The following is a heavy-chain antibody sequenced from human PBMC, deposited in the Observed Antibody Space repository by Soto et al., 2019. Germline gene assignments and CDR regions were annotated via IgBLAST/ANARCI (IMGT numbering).Heavy chain of an antibody. CDR1: GYTFTRYA. CDR2: NNAGNGNT. CDR3: ARGGSGVTCYSYFDY. V-gene: IGHV1-3*01. D-gene: IGHD2-15*01. Sequence: ASVQVSCKPSGYTFTRYAMHWARQAPGNRLEWMGWNNAGNGNTKYSQKFQGRVTITRDTSASTAYMELSSLRSEDTAVHYCARGGSGVTCYSYFDYWGQGTVVTVSS. J-gene: IGHJ4*02.